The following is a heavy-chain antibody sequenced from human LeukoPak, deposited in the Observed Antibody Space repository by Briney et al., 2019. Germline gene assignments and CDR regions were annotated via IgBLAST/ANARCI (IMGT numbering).Heavy chain of an antibody. V-gene: IGHV3-9*01. J-gene: IGHJ4*02. CDR1: GFTFDDYA. D-gene: IGHD3-22*01. CDR3: AKDNYYGSSAVIDY. Sequence: PGGSLRLSCAASGFTFDDYAMHWVRQAPGKGLEWVSGISWNSGSIGYADSVKGRFTISRDNSKSTLYLQMNSLRAGDTATFYCAKDNYYGSSAVIDYWGQGALVTVSS. CDR2: ISWNSGSI.